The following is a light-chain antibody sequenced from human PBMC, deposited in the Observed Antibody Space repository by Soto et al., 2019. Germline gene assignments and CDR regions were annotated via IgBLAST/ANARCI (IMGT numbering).Light chain of an antibody. CDR2: TVS. CDR3: MQRIEFPLT. J-gene: IGKJ4*01. Sequence: DIVMTQTPLSLPVTPGEPASISCRSSQSLLDSDDGNTYLDWYLQKPGQSPQLLIYTVSYRASGVPDRFSGSGPGTDFTLKISRVEAEDVGVYYCMQRIEFPLTFGGGTKV. V-gene: IGKV2-40*01. CDR1: QSLLDSDDGNTY.